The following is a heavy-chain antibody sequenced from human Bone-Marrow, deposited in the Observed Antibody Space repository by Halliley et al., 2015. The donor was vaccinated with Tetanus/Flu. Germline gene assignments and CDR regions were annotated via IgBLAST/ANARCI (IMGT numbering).Heavy chain of an antibody. CDR3: TRKTGG. D-gene: IGHD3-16*01. V-gene: IGHV3-7*02. CDR2: INQDGNEK. J-gene: IGHJ4*02. Sequence: APGKGLECVANINQDGNEKYYVDSVKGRFSISRDNAKKLVFLQMNSLKVEDTAVYYCTRKTGGWGQGTLVIVSS.